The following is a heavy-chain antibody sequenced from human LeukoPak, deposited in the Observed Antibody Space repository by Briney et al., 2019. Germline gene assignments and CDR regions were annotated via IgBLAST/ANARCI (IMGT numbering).Heavy chain of an antibody. D-gene: IGHD4-17*01. Sequence: SETLSLTCTVSGGSISSYYWSWIRQPPGKGLEWIGYIYYSGSTTYNPSLKSRVTISVDTSKNQFSLKLSSVTAADTAVYYCARGTSTVENDYWGQGTLVTVSS. CDR3: ARGTSTVENDY. CDR1: GGSISSYY. V-gene: IGHV4-59*01. J-gene: IGHJ4*02. CDR2: IYYSGST.